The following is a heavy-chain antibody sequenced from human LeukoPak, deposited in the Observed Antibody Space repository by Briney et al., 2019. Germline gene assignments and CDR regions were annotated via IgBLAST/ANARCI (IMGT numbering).Heavy chain of an antibody. CDR1: GYTFTNYY. CDR3: AREMPRTYYFDY. D-gene: IGHD1-14*01. Sequence: SVKVSCKASGYTFTNYYIHWVRQAPGQGLEWMGNINPSGGSTTYAQRFQDRVLMTGDTSTSSVYMELSSLRSEDTAIYYCAREMPRTYYFDYWGQGTLVTAPS. J-gene: IGHJ4*02. CDR2: INPSGGST. V-gene: IGHV1-46*01.